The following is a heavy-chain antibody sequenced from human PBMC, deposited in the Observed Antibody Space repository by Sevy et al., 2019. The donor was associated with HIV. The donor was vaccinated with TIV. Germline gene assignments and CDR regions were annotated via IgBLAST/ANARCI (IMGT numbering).Heavy chain of an antibody. CDR2: ISGSGGST. Sequence: GGSLRLSCAASGFTFSSYAMSWVRQAPGKGLEWVSAISGSGGSTYYADSVKGRFTISRDNSKNTLYLQMNSLRAEETAVYYCAKAGDYYDSSGYPYYMDVWGKGTTVTVSS. J-gene: IGHJ6*03. D-gene: IGHD3-22*01. V-gene: IGHV3-23*01. CDR1: GFTFSSYA. CDR3: AKAGDYYDSSGYPYYMDV.